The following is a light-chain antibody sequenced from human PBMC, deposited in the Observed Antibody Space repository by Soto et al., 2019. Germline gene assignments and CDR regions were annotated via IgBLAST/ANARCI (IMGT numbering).Light chain of an antibody. CDR2: DVS. CDR3: CSYTSSFTYV. V-gene: IGLV2-14*03. Sequence: SVLTKPASVSGSPGQSITISCTGTSSDVGGYIYVSWYQQHPGKAPKLMIYDVSNRPSGVSDRFSGSKSGNTASLTISGLQAEDEADYYCCSYTSSFTYVFGTGTKVTVL. CDR1: SSDVGGYIY. J-gene: IGLJ1*01.